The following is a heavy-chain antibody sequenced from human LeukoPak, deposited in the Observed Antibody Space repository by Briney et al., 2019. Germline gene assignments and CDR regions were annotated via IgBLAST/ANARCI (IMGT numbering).Heavy chain of an antibody. CDR2: ISYDGSNK. Sequence: PGRSLRLSCAASGFTFSSYAMHWVRQAPGKGLEWVAVISYDGSNKYYAGSVKGRFTISRDNSKNTLYLQMNSLRAEDTAVYYCARDNGFYFVAGTFDYWGQGTLVTVSS. V-gene: IGHV3-30*04. D-gene: IGHD6-19*01. J-gene: IGHJ4*02. CDR1: GFTFSSYA. CDR3: ARDNGFYFVAGTFDY.